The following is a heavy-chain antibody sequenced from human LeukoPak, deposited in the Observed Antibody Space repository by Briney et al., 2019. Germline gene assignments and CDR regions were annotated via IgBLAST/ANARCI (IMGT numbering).Heavy chain of an antibody. CDR2: INNSGSTI. CDR3: ATRVFCGGDCYSSHGMDV. Sequence: PGGSLRLSCAASGFTFSDYYMSWIRQAPGKGLEWVSYINNSGSTIYYGDSVKGRFTISRDNAKNSLYLQMNSLRPEDTAVYYCATRVFCGGDCYSSHGMDVWGPGNPGHRLL. V-gene: IGHV3-11*01. J-gene: IGHJ6*02. D-gene: IGHD2-21*02. CDR1: GFTFSDYY.